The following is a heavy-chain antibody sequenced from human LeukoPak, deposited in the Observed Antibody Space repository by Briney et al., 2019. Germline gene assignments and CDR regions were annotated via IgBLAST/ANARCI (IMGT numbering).Heavy chain of an antibody. CDR2: ISHDGKND. V-gene: IGHV3-30*03. Sequence: GGSLRLSCAASGFIFSIYGMHWVRQAPGKGLEWVAVISHDGKNDYFADSVKGRFTISRDNSKNTLYLQMNSLRADDTAVYYCARVQGHPPNGLDIWGQGTMVTVSS. CDR1: GFIFSIYG. CDR3: ARVQGHPPNGLDI. D-gene: IGHD2-8*01. J-gene: IGHJ3*02.